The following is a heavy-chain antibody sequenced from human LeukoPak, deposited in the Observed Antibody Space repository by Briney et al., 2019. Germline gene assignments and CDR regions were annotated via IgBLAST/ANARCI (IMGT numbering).Heavy chain of an antibody. CDR3: ARGYRDYGAEYFQH. V-gene: IGHV1-2*04. J-gene: IGHJ1*01. CDR1: GCTFTGYY. CDR2: INPNSGGT. D-gene: IGHD4-17*01. Sequence: ASVKVSCKASGCTFTGYYMHWVRRAPGQGLEWMGWINPNSGGTNYAQKFQGWVTMTRDTSISTAYMELSRLRSDDTAVYYCARGYRDYGAEYFQHWGQGTPVTVSS.